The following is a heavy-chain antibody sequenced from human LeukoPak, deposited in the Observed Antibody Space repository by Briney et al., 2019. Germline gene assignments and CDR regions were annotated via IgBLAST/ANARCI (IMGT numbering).Heavy chain of an antibody. Sequence: SETLSLTCAVYGASFSAYYWCWIRQPPGKGLEWIGSIYYSGSTYYNPSLKSRVTISVDTSKNQFSLKLSSVTAADTAVYYCARGLFGVVVAATPDYWGQGTLVTVSS. CDR2: IYYSGST. CDR3: ARGLFGVVVAATPDY. D-gene: IGHD2-15*01. J-gene: IGHJ4*02. CDR1: GASFSAYY. V-gene: IGHV4-34*01.